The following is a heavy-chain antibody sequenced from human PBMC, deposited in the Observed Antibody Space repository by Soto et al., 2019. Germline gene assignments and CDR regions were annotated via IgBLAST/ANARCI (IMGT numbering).Heavy chain of an antibody. CDR1: GYTFSSYS. Sequence: GESLKISCEGSGYTFSSYSIGWVRQMPGKGLEWMGIIYPDDSDTRYSPSFRGQVTISVDKSISRAYLQWSSLKASDSAMYFCARIGSSYNAFDDWGRGTLVTVSS. D-gene: IGHD2-15*01. J-gene: IGHJ4*01. V-gene: IGHV5-51*01. CDR3: ARIGSSYNAFDD. CDR2: IYPDDSDT.